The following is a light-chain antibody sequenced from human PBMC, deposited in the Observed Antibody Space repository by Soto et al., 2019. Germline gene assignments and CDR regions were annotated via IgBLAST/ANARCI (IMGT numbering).Light chain of an antibody. V-gene: IGKV3-11*01. CDR2: DAS. CDR3: QQYGTSPRT. J-gene: IGKJ1*01. Sequence: EIVLTQPPATLSLSPGARAPLSCRASQSVTTYLAWYQQKPGQAPRLLIYDASNRATGIPARFSGSGSGTDFTLTISRLEPEDFAVYYCQQYGTSPRTFGQGTKVDIK. CDR1: QSVTTY.